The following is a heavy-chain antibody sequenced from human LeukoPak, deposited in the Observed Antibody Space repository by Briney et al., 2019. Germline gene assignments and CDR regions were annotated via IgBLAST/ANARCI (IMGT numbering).Heavy chain of an antibody. Sequence: GGSLRLSCAASGFTFRSYAMSWVRQAPGKGLEWVSTISGSVDGTYYADSVRGRFTISRDSSNNTLYLQMNSLRAEDTAVYYCAKDLVFNYGGSQWAFDVWGQGTMVTVSS. CDR2: ISGSVDGT. CDR1: GFTFRSYA. J-gene: IGHJ3*01. D-gene: IGHD2-21*01. CDR3: AKDLVFNYGGSQWAFDV. V-gene: IGHV3-23*01.